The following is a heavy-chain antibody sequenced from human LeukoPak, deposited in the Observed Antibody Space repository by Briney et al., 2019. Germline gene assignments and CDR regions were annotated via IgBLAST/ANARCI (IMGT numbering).Heavy chain of an antibody. CDR3: AKDLEEYSSGWYYFDY. V-gene: IGHV3-23*01. CDR1: GFTFSSYA. D-gene: IGHD6-19*01. CDR2: ISGSGGST. J-gene: IGHJ4*02. Sequence: GGSLRLSCVASGFTFSSYAMSWVRQAPGKGLEWVSAISGSGGSTYYADSVKGRFTISRDNSKNTLYLQMNSLRAEDTAVYYCAKDLEEYSSGWYYFDYWGQGTLVTVSS.